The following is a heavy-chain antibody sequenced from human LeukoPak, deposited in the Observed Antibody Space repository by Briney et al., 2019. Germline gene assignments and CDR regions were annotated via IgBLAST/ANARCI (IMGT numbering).Heavy chain of an antibody. V-gene: IGHV4-59*01. J-gene: IGHJ4*02. Sequence: SETLSLTCTVSGGSIINYFWSWIRHPPGKGLEWIGYIFDSGNTNYKPSLNSRVTMSLDTSKNQFSLKLSSVTAADSAIYYCARGQYSSGWYYFDYWGQGTLVTVSS. CDR2: IFDSGNT. CDR1: GGSIINYF. D-gene: IGHD6-19*01. CDR3: ARGQYSSGWYYFDY.